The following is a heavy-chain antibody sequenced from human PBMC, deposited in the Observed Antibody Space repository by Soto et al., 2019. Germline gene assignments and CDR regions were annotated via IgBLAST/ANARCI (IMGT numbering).Heavy chain of an antibody. D-gene: IGHD6-6*01. CDR3: ARRYSSSSVNYGSGNFDY. J-gene: IGHJ4*02. CDR1: GGSISSSSYY. CDR2: IYYSGST. Sequence: SETLSLTCTVSGGSISSSSYYWGWIRQPPGKGLEWIGSIYYSGSTYYNPSLKSRVTISVDTSKNQLSLKLSSVTAADTAVYYCARRYSSSSVNYGSGNFDYWGQGTLVTVSS. V-gene: IGHV4-39*01.